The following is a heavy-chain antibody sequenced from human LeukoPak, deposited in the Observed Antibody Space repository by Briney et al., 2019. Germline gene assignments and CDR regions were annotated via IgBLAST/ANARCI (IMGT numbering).Heavy chain of an antibody. CDR3: ARDMLLWFGELYYFDY. V-gene: IGHV3-21*01. D-gene: IGHD3-10*01. CDR2: ISSSSSYI. CDR1: GFTFSSYS. Sequence: GGSLRLSCAASGFTFSSYSMNWVRQAPGKRLEWVSSISSSSSYIYYADSVKGRFTISRDNAKNSLYLQMNSLRAEDTAVYYCARDMLLWFGELYYFDYWRQGTLVTVSS. J-gene: IGHJ4*02.